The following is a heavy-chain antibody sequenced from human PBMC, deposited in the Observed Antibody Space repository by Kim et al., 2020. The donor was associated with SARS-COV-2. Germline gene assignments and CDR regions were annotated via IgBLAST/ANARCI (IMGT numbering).Heavy chain of an antibody. CDR1: GGSISSSSYY. CDR2: IYYSGST. V-gene: IGHV4-39*01. J-gene: IGHJ4*02. D-gene: IGHD5-18*01. CDR3: AAWIQLWPTYFDY. Sequence: SETLSLTCTVSGGSISSSSYYWGWIRQPPGKGLEWIGSIYYSGSTYYNPSLKSRVTISVDTSKNQFSLKLSSVTAADTAVYYCAAWIQLWPTYFDYWGQGTLVTVSS.